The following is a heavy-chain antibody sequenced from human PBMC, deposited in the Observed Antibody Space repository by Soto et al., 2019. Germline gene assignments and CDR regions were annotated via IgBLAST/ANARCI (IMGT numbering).Heavy chain of an antibody. D-gene: IGHD1-7*01. V-gene: IGHV3-33*01. Sequence: GGSLRLSCVASGFTFSDYGIHWVRQAPDKGLEWVAVVWFDGSIQYYGDSVKGRFTISRDNSNNTVDLQMNNLRAEDTAVYYCARVDFGGNSYYFDYWGQGTPVTGSS. CDR2: VWFDGSIQ. J-gene: IGHJ4*02. CDR1: GFTFSDYG. CDR3: ARVDFGGNSYYFDY.